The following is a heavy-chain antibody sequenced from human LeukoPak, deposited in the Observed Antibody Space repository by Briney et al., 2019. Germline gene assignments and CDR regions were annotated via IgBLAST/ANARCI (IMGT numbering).Heavy chain of an antibody. V-gene: IGHV1-2*02. J-gene: IGHJ5*02. Sequence: GASLKVSCQASGYGFTDYYVHWIRQAPGQGLEWMGWINPSSGATIYAQKFQGRVTMTRDTFTTTAYMEINSPVSDDTAVYYCARGWRINSSGGFVDPWGQGTLVTVSS. D-gene: IGHD6-6*01. CDR3: ARGWRINSSGGFVDP. CDR2: INPSSGAT. CDR1: GYGFTDYY.